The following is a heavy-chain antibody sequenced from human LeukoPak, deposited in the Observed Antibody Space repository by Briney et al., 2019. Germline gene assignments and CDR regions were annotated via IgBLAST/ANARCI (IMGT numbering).Heavy chain of an antibody. J-gene: IGHJ4*02. CDR3: AKGSRPQWLGSTYYFDY. Sequence: PGGSLRLSCAASGFTFSSYAMSWVRQAPGKGLEWVSAISGSGGSTYYADSVKGRFTISRDNSKNTLYLQMNSLRAEDTAVYYCAKGSRPQWLGSTYYFDYWGQGTLVTASS. CDR1: GFTFSSYA. D-gene: IGHD6-19*01. CDR2: ISGSGGST. V-gene: IGHV3-23*01.